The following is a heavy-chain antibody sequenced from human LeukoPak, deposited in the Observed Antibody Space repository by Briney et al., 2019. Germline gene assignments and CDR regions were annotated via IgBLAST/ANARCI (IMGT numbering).Heavy chain of an antibody. CDR2: IDPSDSYT. CDR1: GYTFTSYW. D-gene: IGHD1-26*01. Sequence: GESLKISCKASGYTFTSYWIAWVRQMPGKGLEWMGRIDPSDSYTKYSPSFQGQVTISADKSISTAYLQWSSLKASDTAMYYCACDGISNAFDIWGQGTMVTVSS. J-gene: IGHJ3*02. V-gene: IGHV5-10-1*04. CDR3: ACDGISNAFDI.